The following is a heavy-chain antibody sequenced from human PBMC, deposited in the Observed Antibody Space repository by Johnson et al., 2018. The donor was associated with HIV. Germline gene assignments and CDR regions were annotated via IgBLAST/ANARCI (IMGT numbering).Heavy chain of an antibody. D-gene: IGHD3-10*01. Sequence: VQLVESGGGVVQPGGSLRLSCAASGLTLSNAWMSWVRQAPGKGLEWVGRIKRKTDDGTTDFATPVKGRFTISRDNAKNSLYLQMNSLRAEDTALFYCARVSRLGDDAFDIWGQGTMVTVSS. CDR1: GLTLSNAW. CDR3: ARVSRLGDDAFDI. CDR2: IKRKTDDGTT. V-gene: IGHV3-15*05. J-gene: IGHJ3*02.